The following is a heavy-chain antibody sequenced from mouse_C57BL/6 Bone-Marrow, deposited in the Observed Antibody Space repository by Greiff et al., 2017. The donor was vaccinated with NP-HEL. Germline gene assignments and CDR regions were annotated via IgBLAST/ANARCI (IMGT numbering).Heavy chain of an antibody. V-gene: IGHV1-64*01. Sequence: QVQLQQPGAELVKPGASVKLSCKASGYTFTSYWMHWVKQRPGQGLEWIGMIHPNSGSTNYNEKFKSKATLTVDKSSSTAYMQLSSLTSEDSAVYYCARGQLRLNYFDDWGQGTTLTVAS. D-gene: IGHD3-2*02. CDR2: IHPNSGST. J-gene: IGHJ2*01. CDR1: GYTFTSYW. CDR3: ARGQLRLNYFDD.